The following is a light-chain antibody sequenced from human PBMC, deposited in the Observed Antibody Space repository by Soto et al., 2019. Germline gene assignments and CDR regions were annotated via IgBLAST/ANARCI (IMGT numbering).Light chain of an antibody. J-gene: IGKJ1*01. Sequence: VVVTQSPLSLPATLGQPASISCRSSQSLVYTNGNTYLAWVQQRPGQSPRRLIYKVSIRDAGDTDRFSRSGSGTKCTLPISKVEAEDFGVYYCMQGTHWPKTFGEGTKVEIK. CDR1: QSLVYTNGNTY. CDR2: KVS. CDR3: MQGTHWPKT. V-gene: IGKV2-30*01.